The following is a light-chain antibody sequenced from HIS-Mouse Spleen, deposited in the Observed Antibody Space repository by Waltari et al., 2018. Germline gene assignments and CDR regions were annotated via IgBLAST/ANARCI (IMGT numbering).Light chain of an antibody. CDR2: GAS. CDR3: QQYGSSFT. V-gene: IGKV3-20*01. Sequence: EIVLTQSPGTLSLSPGERATLSCRASQSVSSSYLAWYQQKPGQAPRLLNYGASSRATGNPDRFSGSGSGTDFTLTISRLEPEDFAVYYCQQYGSSFTFGPGTKVDIK. CDR1: QSVSSSY. J-gene: IGKJ3*01.